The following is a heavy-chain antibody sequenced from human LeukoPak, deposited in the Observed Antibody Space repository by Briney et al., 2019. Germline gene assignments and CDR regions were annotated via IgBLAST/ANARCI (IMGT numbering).Heavy chain of an antibody. CDR2: INHSGST. CDR1: GGSFSGYY. Sequence: SETLSLTCAVYGGSFSGYYRSWIRQPPGKGLEWIGEINHSGSTNYNPSLKSRVTISVDTSKNQFSLKLSSVTAADTAAYYCARVVAYQIAFDYWGQGTLVTVSS. V-gene: IGHV4-34*01. D-gene: IGHD2-8*02. CDR3: ARVVAYQIAFDY. J-gene: IGHJ4*02.